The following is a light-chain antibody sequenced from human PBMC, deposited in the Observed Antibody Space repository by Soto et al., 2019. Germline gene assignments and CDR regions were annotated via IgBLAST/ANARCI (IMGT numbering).Light chain of an antibody. J-gene: IGKJ1*01. CDR2: DAS. CDR3: QEYDTAPT. Sequence: DIVLTQSPGTLYLSPGEIATLYCTAIHSLISKSLVWYQQKSGQTPRVLTYDASSRATGITARVSGRGSGTDFTITVSRLETEDSSVYFGQEYDTAPTFGQGTKADI. V-gene: IGKV3-20*01. CDR1: HSLISKS.